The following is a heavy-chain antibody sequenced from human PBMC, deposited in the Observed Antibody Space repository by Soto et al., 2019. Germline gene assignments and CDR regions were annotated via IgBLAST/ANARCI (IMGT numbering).Heavy chain of an antibody. Sequence: EVQLVESGGGLVQPGGSLKLSCAASGFTFSGSAMHWVRQASGKGLGWVGRIRTKANTYATAYAASVRGRFTISREDSENTAYLQMNSLETEDTAVYYCTRRMGVDFWSGSRRTDAVDIWGQGTMVTVSS. CDR2: IRTKANTYAT. CDR1: GFTFSGSA. J-gene: IGHJ3*02. V-gene: IGHV3-73*02. D-gene: IGHD3-3*01. CDR3: TRRMGVDFWSGSRRTDAVDI.